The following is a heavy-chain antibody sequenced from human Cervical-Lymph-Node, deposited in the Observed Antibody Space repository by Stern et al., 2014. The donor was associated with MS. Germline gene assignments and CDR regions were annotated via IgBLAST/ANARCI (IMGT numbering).Heavy chain of an antibody. CDR2: ISSGGSYI. CDR1: GFTFSSYS. Sequence: EVQLVESGGGLVKPGGSLRLSCAASGFTFSSYSMNWVRQAPGKGLEWVASISSGGSYIYYADSLKGRFTISRDNAKNSLYLLMNSLRAEDTAVYYCARGRGGNYRYYFDYWGQGTLVTVSS. CDR3: ARGRGGNYRYYFDY. D-gene: IGHD4-23*01. J-gene: IGHJ4*02. V-gene: IGHV3-21*01.